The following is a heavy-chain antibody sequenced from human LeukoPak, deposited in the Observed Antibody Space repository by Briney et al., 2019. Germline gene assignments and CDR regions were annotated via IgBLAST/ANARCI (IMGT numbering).Heavy chain of an antibody. D-gene: IGHD3-10*01. CDR2: ISGSGGST. Sequence: PGGSLRLSCAASGFTFSSYAMSWVRQPPGKGLEWVSAISGSGGSTYYADSVKGRSTISRDNSKNTLYLQMNSLRAEDTAVYYCAKDRKVLLWFGESDWFDPWGQGTLVTVSS. J-gene: IGHJ5*02. CDR1: GFTFSSYA. V-gene: IGHV3-23*01. CDR3: AKDRKVLLWFGESDWFDP.